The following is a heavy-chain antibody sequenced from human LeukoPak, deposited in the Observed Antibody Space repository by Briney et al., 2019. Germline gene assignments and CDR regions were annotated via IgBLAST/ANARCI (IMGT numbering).Heavy chain of an antibody. D-gene: IGHD6-13*01. J-gene: IGHJ4*02. V-gene: IGHV4-59*01. CDR3: ARGVYIAAAQYGY. CDR2: IYYSGTT. CDR1: GGSIGTYS. Sequence: PSETLSLTCTVSGGSIGTYSWNWIRQLPGKGLGWIGYIYYSGTTNYNPSLKSRVTISVDTSKNQFSLKLSSVTAADTAVYYCARGVYIAAAQYGYWGQGTLVTVSS.